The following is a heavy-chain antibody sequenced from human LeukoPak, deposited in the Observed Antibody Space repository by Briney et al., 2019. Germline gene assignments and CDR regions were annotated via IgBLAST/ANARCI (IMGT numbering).Heavy chain of an antibody. D-gene: IGHD1-26*01. CDR3: TRDSGTYNWLDP. J-gene: IGHJ5*02. CDR2: IDKKDNFHAT. V-gene: IGHV3-73*01. CDR1: GFTFSGCA. Sequence: GGSLRLSCAASGFTFSGCAIHWVRQSSGKGLEWVGHIDKKDNFHATAYAASVQGRFSTSRDDSKNTAFLHMNSLKTEDMALYYCTRDSGTYNWLDPWGQGTLVTVSS.